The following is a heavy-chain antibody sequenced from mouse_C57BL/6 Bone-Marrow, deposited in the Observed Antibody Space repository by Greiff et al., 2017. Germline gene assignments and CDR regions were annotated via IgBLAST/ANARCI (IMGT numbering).Heavy chain of an antibody. V-gene: IGHV1-11*01. J-gene: IGHJ4*01. Sequence: QVQLKESGAELASPGASVTLSCKASGYTFTDHIMNWVKKRPGQGLEWIGRIYPVSGETNYNQKFMGKATFSVDRSSSTVYMVLNSLTSEDPAVYYCGKRGELRLLYAMDYWGQGTSVTVSS. CDR1: GYTFTDHI. D-gene: IGHD3-2*02. CDR2: IYPVSGET. CDR3: GKRGELRLLYAMDY.